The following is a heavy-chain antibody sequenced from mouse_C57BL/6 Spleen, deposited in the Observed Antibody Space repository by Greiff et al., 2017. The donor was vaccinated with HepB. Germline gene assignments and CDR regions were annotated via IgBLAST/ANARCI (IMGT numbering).Heavy chain of an antibody. Sequence: QVQLQQPGAELVMPGASVKLSCKASGYTFTSYWMHWVKQRPGQGLEWIGEIDPSDSYTNYNHKFKGKSTLTVDKSSSTAYMQLSSLTSEDSAVYYCARGEVKGFAYWGRGTLVTVSA. D-gene: IGHD1-3*01. J-gene: IGHJ3*01. CDR2: IDPSDSYT. CDR1: GYTFTSYW. V-gene: IGHV1-69*01. CDR3: ARGEVKGFAY.